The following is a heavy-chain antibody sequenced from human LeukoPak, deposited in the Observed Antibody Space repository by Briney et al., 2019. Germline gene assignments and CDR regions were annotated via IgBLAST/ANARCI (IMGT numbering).Heavy chain of an antibody. V-gene: IGHV4-59*08. D-gene: IGHD3-10*01. Sequence: SETLSLTCTVSGGSISSYYWSWIRQPPGKGLEWIGYIYYSGSTNHNPSLKSRVTISVDTSKNQFSLKLSSVTAADTAVYYCARLTTHHMVRGVRWKWFDPWGQGTLVTVSS. CDR3: ARLTTHHMVRGVRWKWFDP. CDR2: IYYSGST. CDR1: GGSISSYY. J-gene: IGHJ5*02.